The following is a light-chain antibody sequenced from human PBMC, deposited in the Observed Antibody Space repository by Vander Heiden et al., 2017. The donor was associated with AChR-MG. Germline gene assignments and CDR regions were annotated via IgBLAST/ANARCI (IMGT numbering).Light chain of an antibody. Sequence: DLQMTQSPSSLSASVGDRVTITCRASQSISTHLCWYQQKPGKAPNLLISAASTLHSGVPSRFSGSGYGTDFTLTITSLQPEDLATYYCQQTDVPPHSFGLGTKVEI. CDR2: AAS. CDR1: QSISTH. V-gene: IGKV1-39*01. J-gene: IGKJ2*03. CDR3: QQTDVPPHS.